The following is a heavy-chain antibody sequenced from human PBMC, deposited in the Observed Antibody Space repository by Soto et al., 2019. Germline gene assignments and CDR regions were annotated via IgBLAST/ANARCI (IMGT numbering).Heavy chain of an antibody. V-gene: IGHV3-30*18. CDR3: AKEVTEYSYGYYYYYMDV. CDR1: GFTFSSYG. Sequence: PGGSLRLSCAASGFTFSSYGMHWVRQAPGKGLEWVAVISYDGSNKYYADSVKGRFTISRDNSKNTLYLQMNSLRAEDTAVYYCAKEVTEYSYGYYYYYMDVWGKGTTVTVSS. J-gene: IGHJ6*03. CDR2: ISYDGSNK. D-gene: IGHD5-18*01.